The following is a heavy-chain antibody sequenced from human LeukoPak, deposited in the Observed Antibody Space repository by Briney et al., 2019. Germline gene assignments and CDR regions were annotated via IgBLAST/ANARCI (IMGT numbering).Heavy chain of an antibody. CDR1: GFTFDDYA. D-gene: IGHD1-7*01. Sequence: GRSLRLSCAASGFTFDDYAMHWVRQAPGKGLEWVSGISWNSGSIGYADSVKGRFTISRDNAKNSLYLQMNSLRAEDMALYYCAKDRGTDPEGDAFDIWGQGTMVTVSS. CDR2: ISWNSGSI. CDR3: AKDRGTDPEGDAFDI. J-gene: IGHJ3*02. V-gene: IGHV3-9*03.